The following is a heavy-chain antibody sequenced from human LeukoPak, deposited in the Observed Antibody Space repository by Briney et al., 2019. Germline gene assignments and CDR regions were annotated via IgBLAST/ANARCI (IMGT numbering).Heavy chain of an antibody. V-gene: IGHV4-31*03. J-gene: IGHJ3*02. CDR1: GGSISSGGYY. Sequence: TLSLTCTVSGGSISSGGYYWSWIRQHPGKGLEWIGYIYYSGSTYYNPSLKSRVTISVDTSKNQFSLKLSSVTAADTAVYYCARVSSTVTTSGHDAFDIWGQGTMVTVSS. CDR2: IYYSGST. D-gene: IGHD4-17*01. CDR3: ARVSSTVTTSGHDAFDI.